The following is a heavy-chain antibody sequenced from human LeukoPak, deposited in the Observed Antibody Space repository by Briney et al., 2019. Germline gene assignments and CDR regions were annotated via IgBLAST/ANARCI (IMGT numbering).Heavy chain of an antibody. CDR1: GFTFSSYA. D-gene: IGHD3-22*01. CDR3: AHYYDSWGGAFDI. CDR2: ISGSGGST. Sequence: GGSLRLSCAASGFTFSSYAMSWVRQAPGKGLEWVSAISGSGGSTYYADSVKGRLTISRDNSKNTLYLQMNSLRAEDTAVYYCAHYYDSWGGAFDIWGQGTMVTVSS. V-gene: IGHV3-23*01. J-gene: IGHJ3*02.